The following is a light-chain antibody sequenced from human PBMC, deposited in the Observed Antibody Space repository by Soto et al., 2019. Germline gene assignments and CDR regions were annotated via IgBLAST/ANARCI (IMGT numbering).Light chain of an antibody. CDR1: QSVSSN. Sequence: EIVMTQSPATVSVSPGEGATLSCRASQSVSSNLAWYQLKPGQAPRLLIYDASTRATGIPARFSGSGSGTEFTLTISSLQSEDFAVYYCQQYNNWPRTFGQGTKVEIK. CDR2: DAS. V-gene: IGKV3-15*01. J-gene: IGKJ1*01. CDR3: QQYNNWPRT.